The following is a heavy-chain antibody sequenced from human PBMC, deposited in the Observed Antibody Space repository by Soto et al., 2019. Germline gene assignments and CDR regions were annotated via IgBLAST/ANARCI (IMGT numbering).Heavy chain of an antibody. CDR2: ISYDGSNK. D-gene: IGHD6-13*01. CDR1: GFTFSSYG. Sequence: GGSLRLSCAASGFTFSSYGMHWVRQAPGKGLEWVAVISYDGSNKYYADSVKGRFTISRDNSKNTLYLQMNSLRAEDTAVYYCAKDLPMAAASTLVYWGQGTLVTVSS. J-gene: IGHJ4*02. CDR3: AKDLPMAAASTLVY. V-gene: IGHV3-30*18.